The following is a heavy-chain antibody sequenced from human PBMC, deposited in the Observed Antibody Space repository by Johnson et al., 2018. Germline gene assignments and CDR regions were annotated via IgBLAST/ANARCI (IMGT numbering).Heavy chain of an antibody. D-gene: IGHD4-23*01. Sequence: QVQLVESGAEVKKPGSSVKVCCKASGGTFSSYAISWVRQAPGQGLEWMGGIIPIFGTANYAQKFQGRVTITADESTSTAHMELSSLRSEDTAVYYCARRPTVVTPGAFDIWGQGTMVTVSS. CDR3: ARRPTVVTPGAFDI. CDR2: IIPIFGTA. J-gene: IGHJ3*02. V-gene: IGHV1-69*01. CDR1: GGTFSSYA.